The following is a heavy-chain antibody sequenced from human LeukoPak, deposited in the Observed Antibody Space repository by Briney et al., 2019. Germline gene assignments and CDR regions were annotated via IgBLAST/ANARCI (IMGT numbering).Heavy chain of an antibody. V-gene: IGHV3-15*01. CDR2: IKSKTDGETT. J-gene: IGHJ4*02. Sequence: NSGGSLRLSCATSGFTFTNAWVSWVRQAPGKGLEWVGRIKSKTDGETTDYAAPVKGRFTISRDDSKNTLYLQVNSLKTEDTAVYYCTTWLAGSVGYWGQGTLVTVSS. CDR3: TTWLAGSVGY. CDR1: GFTFTNAW. D-gene: IGHD6-13*01.